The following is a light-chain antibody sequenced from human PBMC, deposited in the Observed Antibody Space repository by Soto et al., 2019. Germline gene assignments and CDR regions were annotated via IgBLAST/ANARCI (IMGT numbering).Light chain of an antibody. CDR2: GAS. Sequence: DIQMTQSPSSLSASVGDRVTITCQASQDISNFLNWYQQKPGKPPNLLIYGASNLETGVPSRFSGSGSGTHFTFTISSMQPEDSATYYCHQYAHLPLTFGGGTKVEIK. V-gene: IGKV1-33*01. CDR1: QDISNF. CDR3: HQYAHLPLT. J-gene: IGKJ4*01.